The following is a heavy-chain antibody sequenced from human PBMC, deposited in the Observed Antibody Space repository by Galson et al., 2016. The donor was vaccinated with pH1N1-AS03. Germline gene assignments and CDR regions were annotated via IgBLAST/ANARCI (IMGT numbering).Heavy chain of an antibody. D-gene: IGHD2-8*02. CDR1: GVSIRGYY. CDR2: IYNSGST. CDR3: ARGAPGDFGY. V-gene: IGHV4-59*01. J-gene: IGHJ4*02. Sequence: ETLSLTCSVAGVSIRGYYWNWIRQTPGGGLEWIGYIYNSGSTDSNPSLKSRVTMSMDTSKNQFTLKLSSVSAADTAVYYCARGAPGDFGYWGQGTLVTVSS.